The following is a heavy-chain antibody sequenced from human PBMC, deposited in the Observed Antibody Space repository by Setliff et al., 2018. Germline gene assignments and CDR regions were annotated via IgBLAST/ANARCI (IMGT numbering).Heavy chain of an antibody. D-gene: IGHD3-22*01. J-gene: IGHJ6*02. CDR3: ARAPGSGYYSRVPYGMDV. Sequence: SETLSLTCAVSGYSISSGYYWGWIRQPPGKGLEWIGSIYHNGVTYYNPSLKRRVTISVDRSKNQFSLNLSSMTAADTAVYYCARAPGSGYYSRVPYGMDVWGQGTTVTVSS. CDR1: GYSISSGYY. CDR2: IYHNGVT. V-gene: IGHV4-38-2*01.